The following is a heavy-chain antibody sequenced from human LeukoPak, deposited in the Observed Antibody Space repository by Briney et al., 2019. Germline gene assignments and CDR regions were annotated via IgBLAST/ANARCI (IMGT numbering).Heavy chain of an antibody. V-gene: IGHV4-59*01. Sequence: SETLSLTCTVSGGSISSYYWSWIRQPPGKGLEWIGYIYYSESTNYNPSLKSRVTISVDTSKNQFSLKLSSVTAADTAVYYCARVGYSSSWYAAPGAFDIWGQGTMVTVSS. CDR2: IYYSEST. J-gene: IGHJ3*02. CDR1: GGSISSYY. CDR3: ARVGYSSSWYAAPGAFDI. D-gene: IGHD6-13*01.